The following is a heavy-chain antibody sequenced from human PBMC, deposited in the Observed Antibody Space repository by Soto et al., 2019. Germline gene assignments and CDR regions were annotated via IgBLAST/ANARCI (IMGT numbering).Heavy chain of an antibody. J-gene: IGHJ4*02. CDR1: GGSISSGGYS. Sequence: SETLSLTCAVSGGSISSGGYSGSWIRQPPGKGLEWIGYIYHSGSTYYNPSLKSRVTISVDRSKNQFSLKLSSVTAADTAVYYCASTADSSGYYYVDYWGQGTLVTVSS. D-gene: IGHD3-22*01. CDR2: IYHSGST. CDR3: ASTADSSGYYYVDY. V-gene: IGHV4-30-2*01.